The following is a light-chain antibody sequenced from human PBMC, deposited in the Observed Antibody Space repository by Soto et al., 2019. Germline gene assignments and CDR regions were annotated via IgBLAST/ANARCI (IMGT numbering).Light chain of an antibody. V-gene: IGKV3-15*01. J-gene: IGKJ5*01. CDR1: QNIGSN. CDR2: RAS. Sequence: EMLMTQSPATLSVSPGERATLSCRASQNIGSNLAWYQQKPGQAPSLLIYRASTRAPGVPARFSGSGSGTEFTRAISGLQYEDFGVYYSQRQNGWPFLFGQGTRLEI. CDR3: QRQNGWPFL.